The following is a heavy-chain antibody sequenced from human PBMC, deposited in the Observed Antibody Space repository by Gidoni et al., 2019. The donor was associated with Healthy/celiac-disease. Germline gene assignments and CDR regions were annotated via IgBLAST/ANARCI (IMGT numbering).Heavy chain of an antibody. Sequence: QVQLQQWGAGLLKPSETLSLTCAVYGGSFSGYYWSWIRQPPGKGLEWIGEINHSGSTNYNPSLKSRVTISVDTSKNQFSLKLSSVTAADTAVYYCARGLQVVVAATRGDCCNFDYWGQGTLVTVSS. CDR3: ARGLQVVVAATRGDCCNFDY. D-gene: IGHD2-15*01. V-gene: IGHV4-34*01. J-gene: IGHJ4*02. CDR1: GGSFSGYY. CDR2: INHSGST.